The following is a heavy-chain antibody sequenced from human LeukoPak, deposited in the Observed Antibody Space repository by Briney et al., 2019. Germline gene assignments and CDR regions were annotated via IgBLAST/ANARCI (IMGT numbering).Heavy chain of an antibody. CDR2: INHSGST. Sequence: PSETLSLTCAVYGGSFSGYYWSWIRQPPGKGLEWIGEINHSGSTNYNPSLKSRVTISVDTSKNQFSLKLSSVTAADTAVYYCARASSKTPRGAFDIWGQGTMVTVSS. V-gene: IGHV4-34*01. CDR3: ARASSKTPRGAFDI. CDR1: GGSFSGYY. J-gene: IGHJ3*02. D-gene: IGHD2-2*01.